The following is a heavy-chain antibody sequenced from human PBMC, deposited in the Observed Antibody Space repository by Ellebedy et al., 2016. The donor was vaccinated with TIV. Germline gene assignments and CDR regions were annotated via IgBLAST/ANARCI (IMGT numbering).Heavy chain of an antibody. V-gene: IGHV3-23*01. CDR3: ASRTPQNGPYYYAMDV. D-gene: IGHD2-8*01. CDR1: GFTFSNYA. J-gene: IGHJ6*02. Sequence: GESLKISCAGSGFTFSNYAMNWVRQAPGKGLEWVSSIIGSGSRAHYADSVTGRFTISRDNSKNTVSLEMNSLGVEDAAVYYCASRTPQNGPYYYAMDVWGQGTTVTVAS. CDR2: IIGSGSRA.